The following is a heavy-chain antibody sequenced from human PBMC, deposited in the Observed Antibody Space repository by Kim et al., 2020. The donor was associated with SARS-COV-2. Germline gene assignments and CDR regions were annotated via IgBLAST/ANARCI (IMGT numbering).Heavy chain of an antibody. Sequence: SETLSLTCAVSGGSFSGYYWSWIRQPPGKGLEWIGEINHSGSTNYNPSLKSRVTISVDTSKNQFSLKLSSVTAADTAVYYCARSPRLWWKGYFDYWGQGTLVTVSS. D-gene: IGHD2-21*01. CDR2: INHSGST. CDR3: ARSPRLWWKGYFDY. J-gene: IGHJ4*02. V-gene: IGHV4-34*01. CDR1: GGSFSGYY.